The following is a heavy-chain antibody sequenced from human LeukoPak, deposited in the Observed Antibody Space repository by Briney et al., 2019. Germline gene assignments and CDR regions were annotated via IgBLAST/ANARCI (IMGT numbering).Heavy chain of an antibody. CDR1: GYXITTYG. D-gene: IGHD1-26*01. CDR3: ARAGVSVGATRYFQH. Sequence: ASVKVSCRASGYXITTYGISWVRQAPGQGLEWMGWISAYNGNTNYAQKLQGRVTMTTDTSTSTAYMELRSLRSDDTAVYYCARAGVSVGATRYFQHWGQGTLVTVSS. V-gene: IGHV1-18*01. CDR2: ISAYNGNT. J-gene: IGHJ1*01.